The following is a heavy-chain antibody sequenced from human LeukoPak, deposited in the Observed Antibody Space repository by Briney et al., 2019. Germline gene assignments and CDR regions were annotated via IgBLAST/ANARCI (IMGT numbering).Heavy chain of an antibody. CDR3: AKDQSSDYGDYLGSFDY. Sequence: GGSLRLSCAASGFTFSDYAMSWVRQAPAKGLEWVSSINGNGGGSYYIDSVKGRFTISGDNSKNTLYLQMNSLRAEDTAVYYCAKDQSSDYGDYLGSFDYWGQGTLVTVSS. CDR2: INGNGGGS. J-gene: IGHJ4*02. D-gene: IGHD4-17*01. CDR1: GFTFSDYA. V-gene: IGHV3-23*01.